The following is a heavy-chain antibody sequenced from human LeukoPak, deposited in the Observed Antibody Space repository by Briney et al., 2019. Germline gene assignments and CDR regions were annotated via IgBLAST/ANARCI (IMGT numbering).Heavy chain of an antibody. CDR2: ISGSGGST. CDR1: GFTFSSYA. D-gene: IGHD2-15*01. J-gene: IGHJ4*02. Sequence: GGSLRLSCAASGFTFSSYAMSWVRQAPGKGLEWVSAISGSGGSTYYADSVKGRFTITRDNTRNSLFLQMYSLRAEDTAVYFCAREDGYCSGGNCYSYFDSWGQGTLVTVSS. CDR3: AREDGYCSGGNCYSYFDS. V-gene: IGHV3-23*01.